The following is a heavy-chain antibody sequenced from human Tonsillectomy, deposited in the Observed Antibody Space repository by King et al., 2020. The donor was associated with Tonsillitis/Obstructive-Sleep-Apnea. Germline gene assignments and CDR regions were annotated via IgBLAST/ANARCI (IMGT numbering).Heavy chain of an antibody. CDR3: AIWSVRTASRRYSGRLLYYFDY. V-gene: IGHV4-34*01. CDR2: INHSGST. CDR1: GGSFSGYY. J-gene: IGHJ4*02. Sequence: VQLQQWGAGLLKPSETLSLTCAVYGGSFSGYYWSWIRQPPGKGLEWIGEINHSGSTNYNPSLKSRVTKSVDTSKNQFSLKLSSVTAADTAVYYCAIWSVRTASRRYSGRLLYYFDYWGQGNLVTVSS. D-gene: IGHD5-12*01.